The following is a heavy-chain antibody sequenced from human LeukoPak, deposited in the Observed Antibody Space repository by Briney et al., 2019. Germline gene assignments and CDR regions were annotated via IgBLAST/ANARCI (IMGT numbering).Heavy chain of an antibody. CDR1: GGTFSIYA. Sequence: SVKVSCKASGGTFSIYAISWVRQAPGQGLEWMGGIIPIFGTANYAQKFQGRVTITADESTSTAYMELSSLRSEDTAVYYCARDSPSRYYGMDVWGKGTTVTVSS. D-gene: IGHD2-2*01. CDR3: ARDSPSRYYGMDV. J-gene: IGHJ6*04. CDR2: IIPIFGTA. V-gene: IGHV1-69*01.